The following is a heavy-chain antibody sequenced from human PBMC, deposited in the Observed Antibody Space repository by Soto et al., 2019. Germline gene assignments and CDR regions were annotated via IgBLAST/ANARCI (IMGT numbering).Heavy chain of an antibody. D-gene: IGHD2-15*01. CDR2: ISGSGGST. CDR3: AAHCSGGSCYRPIAVAGTREDAFDI. V-gene: IGHV3-23*01. CDR1: GFTFSSYA. J-gene: IGHJ3*02. Sequence: GGSLRLSCAASGFTFSSYAMSWVRQAPGKGLEWVSAISGSGGSTYYADSVKGRFTISRANSKNTLYLQMNSLRAEDTAVYYCAAHCSGGSCYRPIAVAGTREDAFDIWGQGTMVTVSS.